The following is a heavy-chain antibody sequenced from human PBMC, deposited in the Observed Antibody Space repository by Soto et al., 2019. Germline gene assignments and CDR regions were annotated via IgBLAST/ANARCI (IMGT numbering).Heavy chain of an antibody. Sequence: EVQLVESGGGLVQPGRSLRLSCAASGFTFDDYAMHWVRQAPGKGLEWVSGISWNSGSIGYADSVKGRFTISRDNAKNSLYLQMNSLRAEDTALYYCAKDGTQDIAAAGQILDYWGQGTLVTVSS. CDR2: ISWNSGSI. CDR3: AKDGTQDIAAAGQILDY. D-gene: IGHD6-13*01. CDR1: GFTFDDYA. J-gene: IGHJ4*02. V-gene: IGHV3-9*01.